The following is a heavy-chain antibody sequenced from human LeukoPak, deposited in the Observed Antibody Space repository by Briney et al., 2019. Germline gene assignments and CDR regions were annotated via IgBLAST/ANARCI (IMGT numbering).Heavy chain of an antibody. J-gene: IGHJ1*01. CDR2: IWYDGSNK. Sequence: PGGSLRLSCAASGFTFSNYGMHWVRQAPGKGLEWVAGIWYDGSNKYCSDSVKGRFTISRDNSKNSLYLQMNSLRAEDTAVYYCATTASRGPQSAEYFQYWGQGTLVTVSS. CDR1: GFTFSNYG. CDR3: ATTASRGPQSAEYFQY. V-gene: IGHV3-33*01.